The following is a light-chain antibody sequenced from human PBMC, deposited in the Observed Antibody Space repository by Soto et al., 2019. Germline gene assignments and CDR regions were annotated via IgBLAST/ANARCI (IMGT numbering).Light chain of an antibody. J-gene: IGKJ1*01. Sequence: EIVMTQSPATLSVSPGERATLSCRASQSGSSNLAWYQQKPGQAPRLLIYGASSRATGIPDRFSGSGSGTDFTLTISRLEPEDFAVYYCQQYGSSGTFGQGTKVDIK. CDR1: QSGSSN. V-gene: IGKV3-20*01. CDR3: QQYGSSGT. CDR2: GAS.